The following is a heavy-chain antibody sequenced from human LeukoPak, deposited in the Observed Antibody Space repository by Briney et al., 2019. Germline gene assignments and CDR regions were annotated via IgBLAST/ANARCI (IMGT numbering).Heavy chain of an antibody. V-gene: IGHV3-30*02. CDR3: AKSIAVAGLAGGRTFDY. D-gene: IGHD6-19*01. Sequence: PGGSLSLSCAAPGFTFSNYGMSWVRQAPGKGLEWVAFIRFDGSDKYYADSVKGRFTISRDNSENTLYVQMNSLRTEDTAVYYCAKSIAVAGLAGGRTFDYWGQGTLVTVSS. CDR1: GFTFSNYG. J-gene: IGHJ4*02. CDR2: IRFDGSDK.